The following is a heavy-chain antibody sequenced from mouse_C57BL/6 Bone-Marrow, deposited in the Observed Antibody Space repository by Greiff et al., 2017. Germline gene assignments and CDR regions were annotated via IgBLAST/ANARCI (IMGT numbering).Heavy chain of an antibody. Sequence: QVQLQQSGAELVRPGTSVKVSCKASGYAFTHYLIEWVKQRPGQGLGWIGVINPGSGGTNYNEKFKGKATLTADQSSSTADMQLSSLTSEDSAVYFCARSTGYYGSSPWFAYWGQGTLVTVSA. J-gene: IGHJ3*01. CDR2: INPGSGGT. D-gene: IGHD1-1*01. CDR3: ARSTGYYGSSPWFAY. CDR1: GYAFTHYL. V-gene: IGHV1-54*01.